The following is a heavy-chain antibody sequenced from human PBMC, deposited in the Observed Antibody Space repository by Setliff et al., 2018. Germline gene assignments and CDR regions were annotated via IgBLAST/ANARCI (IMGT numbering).Heavy chain of an antibody. CDR1: GFTFSSYW. J-gene: IGHJ5*02. CDR3: ARDPFGNPVFDP. V-gene: IGHV3-7*01. Sequence: PGGSLCLSCAASGFTFSSYWMNWVRQAPGKGLEWVANIKQDGSVKNYVDSVKGRFSISRDNTKNSLYLQMNSLRAEDTAVYYCARDPFGNPVFDPWGQGTLVTVSS. D-gene: IGHD3-10*01. CDR2: IKQDGSVK.